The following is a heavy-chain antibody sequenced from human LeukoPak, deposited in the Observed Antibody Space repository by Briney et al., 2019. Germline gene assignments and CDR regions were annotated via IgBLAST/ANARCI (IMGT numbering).Heavy chain of an antibody. J-gene: IGHJ3*02. D-gene: IGHD4-17*01. CDR3: ARVYGSYYAFDI. CDR1: GFTFSSYA. V-gene: IGHV3-23*01. Sequence: GGSLRLSCAASGFTFSSYAMSWVRQAPGKGLEWVSAISGSGGSTYYADSVKGRFTISRDNSKNTLYLQMNSLRAEDTAVYYCARVYGSYYAFDIWGQGTLVTVSS. CDR2: ISGSGGST.